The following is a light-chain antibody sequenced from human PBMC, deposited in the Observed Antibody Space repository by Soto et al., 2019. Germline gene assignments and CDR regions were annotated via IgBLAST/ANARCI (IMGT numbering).Light chain of an antibody. Sequence: DIQMTQSPSTLSASVGDRVTITCRASQSISSYLAWYQQKPGKAPKLLIYKASSLESGVPSRFSGSGSGTEFTLTINSLQPDDFATYYCQQYNSYSPWTFGQGTK. CDR1: QSISSY. V-gene: IGKV1-5*03. CDR3: QQYNSYSPWT. CDR2: KAS. J-gene: IGKJ1*01.